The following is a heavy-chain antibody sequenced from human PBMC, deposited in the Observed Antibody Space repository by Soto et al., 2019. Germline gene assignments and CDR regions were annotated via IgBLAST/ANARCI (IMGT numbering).Heavy chain of an antibody. D-gene: IGHD6-19*01. Sequence: QVKLVESGGGVVQPGRSLRLSCAASGFTFSRFSMHWVRQAPDEGLEWVAVIARHGGAISYAESVEGRFTISRDNSRDTVFLQMNSLRLGHTGVYCCVKEDIIGWPTLEYWGQGALVTVSS. CDR1: GFTFSRFS. V-gene: IGHV3-30*18. CDR3: VKEDIIGWPTLEY. CDR2: IARHGGAI. J-gene: IGHJ4*02.